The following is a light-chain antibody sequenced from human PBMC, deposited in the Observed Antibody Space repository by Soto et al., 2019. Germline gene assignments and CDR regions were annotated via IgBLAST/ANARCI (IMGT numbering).Light chain of an antibody. V-gene: IGLV1-40*01. J-gene: IGLJ1*01. CDR3: QSYDSSLSFYV. Sequence: QSVLTQPPSVSGAPGQRVTISCTGSSSNIGAGYDVHWYQQLPGTAPKLLIYGNSNRPSGVPDRFSGSKSGTSVSLAITGLQAEDEADYYCQSYDSSLSFYVFGTGTKLTVL. CDR1: SSNIGAGYD. CDR2: GNS.